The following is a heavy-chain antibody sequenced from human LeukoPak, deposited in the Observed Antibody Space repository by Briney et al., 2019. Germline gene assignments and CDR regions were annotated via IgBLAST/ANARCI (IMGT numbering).Heavy chain of an antibody. CDR2: VSPSNT. D-gene: IGHD2-2*01. Sequence: GGSLRLSCAASGFDFSTFTMNCVRQAPGKGLEWVSCVSPSNTYYADSLKGRFTISRDNAKKSVYLQMNSLRAEDSAVYFCARTNFGPYCSSANCYSTGLDVWGQGTTVTVS. CDR3: ARTNFGPYCSSANCYSTGLDV. CDR1: GFDFSTFT. J-gene: IGHJ6*02. V-gene: IGHV3-21*01.